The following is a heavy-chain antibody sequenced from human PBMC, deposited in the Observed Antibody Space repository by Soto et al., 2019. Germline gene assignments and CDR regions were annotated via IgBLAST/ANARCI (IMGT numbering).Heavy chain of an antibody. CDR3: VRSETTGTVDY. Sequence: PGGSLRLSCAASGFTFSIYWMSWVRQAPGKGLEWVANINQDGSAKYYVDSVTGRFTVSRDNAKNSLYLQMNSLRDEDTAMYFCVRSETTGTVDYWGQGTVVTVSS. CDR1: GFTFSIYW. D-gene: IGHD1-1*01. J-gene: IGHJ4*02. V-gene: IGHV3-7*04. CDR2: INQDGSAK.